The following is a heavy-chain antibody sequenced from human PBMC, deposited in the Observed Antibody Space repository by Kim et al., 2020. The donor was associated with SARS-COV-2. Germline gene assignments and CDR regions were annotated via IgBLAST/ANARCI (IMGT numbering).Heavy chain of an antibody. CDR3: ARDADGGFGELLLTGFPGIYYGMDV. CDR2: ISSSSSYI. Sequence: GGSLRLSCAASGFTFSSYSMNWVRQAPGKGLEWVSSISSSSSYIYYADSVKGRFTISRDNAKNSLYLQMNSLRAEDTAVYYCARDADGGFGELLLTGFPGIYYGMDVWGQGTTVTVSS. D-gene: IGHD3-10*01. V-gene: IGHV3-21*01. CDR1: GFTFSSYS. J-gene: IGHJ6*02.